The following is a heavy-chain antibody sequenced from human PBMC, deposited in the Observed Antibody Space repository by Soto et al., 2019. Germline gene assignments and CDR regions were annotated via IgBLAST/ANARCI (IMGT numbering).Heavy chain of an antibody. CDR3: ASCTIIVDRQKDFDI. D-gene: IGHD3-22*01. CDR2: ISYDGSNK. CDR1: GFTFSSYA. Sequence: PGGSLRLSCAASGFTFSSYAMHWVRQAPGKGLEWVAVISYDGSNKYYADSVKGRFTISRDNSKNTLYLQMNSLRAEDTAVYYCASCTIIVDRQKDFDIWGQGTMVTVSS. J-gene: IGHJ3*02. V-gene: IGHV3-30-3*01.